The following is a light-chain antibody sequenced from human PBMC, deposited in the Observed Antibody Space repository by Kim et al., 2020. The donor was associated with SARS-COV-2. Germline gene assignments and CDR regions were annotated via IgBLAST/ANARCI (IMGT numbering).Light chain of an antibody. CDR1: QSVTSNS. Sequence: PGERVTLSCRASQSVTSNSLAWYQQSPGQAPRLLIYGASTRAAGIPDRFSGSGSGADFPLTINRLEPEDSAVYYCQQYGDSPRTFGQGTKLE. CDR3: QQYGDSPRT. V-gene: IGKV3-20*01. J-gene: IGKJ2*01. CDR2: GAS.